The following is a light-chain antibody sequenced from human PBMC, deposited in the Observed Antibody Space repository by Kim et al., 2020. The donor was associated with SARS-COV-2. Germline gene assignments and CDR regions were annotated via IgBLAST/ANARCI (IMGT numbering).Light chain of an antibody. Sequence: VSPSQTARVICSGDALPREYAYCFQERSGQAPRVVMFKASEWPPWIPGRFSGSGSGTTVTLSISGVQPEDEADYYCQTADSSSTWVFGGGTQRTVL. V-gene: IGLV3-25*03. CDR1: ALPREY. J-gene: IGLJ3*02. CDR2: KAS. CDR3: QTADSSSTWV.